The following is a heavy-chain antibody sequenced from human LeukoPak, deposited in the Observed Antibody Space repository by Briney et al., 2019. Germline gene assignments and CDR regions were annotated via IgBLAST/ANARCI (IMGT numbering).Heavy chain of an antibody. D-gene: IGHD1-1*01. CDR1: GFIFSSCA. CDR3: AKGRVGGWNGGDC. CDR2: IRGGAGGTT. V-gene: IGHV3-23*01. Sequence: PGGSLRLSCAASGFIFSSCAMTWVHQAPGKGLEWVSAIRGGAGGTTYYADSVKGRFTISGDNSKNTVYLEMHSLRAEDTGIYYCAKGRVGGWNGGDCWGQGSLVTVSS. J-gene: IGHJ4*02.